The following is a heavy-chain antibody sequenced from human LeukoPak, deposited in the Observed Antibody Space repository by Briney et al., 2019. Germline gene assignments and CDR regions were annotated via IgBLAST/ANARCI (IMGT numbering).Heavy chain of an antibody. CDR1: LDSTTSNF. J-gene: IGHJ4*02. D-gene: IGHD1-14*01. V-gene: IGHV4-4*02. CDR2: IHRSGSP. CDR3: AREILGGFNPGAY. Sequence: SETLSLTCTVSLDSTTSNFWSWVRQPPGKGLEWIGEIHRSGSPNYNPSLQSRVTISVDRSRNQIVLELSSVTAADTAVYYCAREILGGFNPGAYWGQGILVTVSS.